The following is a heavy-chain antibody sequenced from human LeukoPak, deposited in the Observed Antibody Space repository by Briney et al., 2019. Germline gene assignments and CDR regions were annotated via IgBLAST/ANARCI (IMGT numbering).Heavy chain of an antibody. V-gene: IGHV4-61*02. J-gene: IGHJ4*02. CDR1: GGSLSSGSYY. CDR2: IYTSGST. CDR3: ARDLGVNDY. Sequence: SQTLSLTCTVSGGSLSSGSYYWSWIRQPAGKGLEWIGRIYTSGSTNYNPSLKSRVTITVDTSKNQFSLKLSSVTAADTAVYYCARDLGVNDYWGQGNLVTVSS. D-gene: IGHD1-26*01.